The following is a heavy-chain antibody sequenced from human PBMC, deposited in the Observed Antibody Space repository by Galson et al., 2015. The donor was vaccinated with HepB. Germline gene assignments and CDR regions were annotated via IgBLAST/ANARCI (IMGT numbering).Heavy chain of an antibody. V-gene: IGHV4-4*02. D-gene: IGHD3-10*01. CDR3: ARAKEGRGYFDY. CDR2: IYHSGGT. CDR1: GDSISSDSW. Sequence: ETLSLTCAVSGDSISSDSWWSWVRQPPGEGLEWIGEIYHSGGTNYRPSLKSRVTISVDKSKNLFSLKLTSVAAADTAVYYCARAKEGRGYFDYWGQGTLVTVSS. J-gene: IGHJ4*02.